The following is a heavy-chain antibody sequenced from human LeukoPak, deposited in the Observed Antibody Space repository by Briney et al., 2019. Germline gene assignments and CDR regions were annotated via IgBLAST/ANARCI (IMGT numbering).Heavy chain of an antibody. D-gene: IGHD6-19*01. Sequence: PSETLSLTCTVSGGSISSGDYYWSWIRQPPGKGLEWIGYIYYSGSTNYNPSLKSRVTISVDTSKNQFSLKLSSVTAADTAVYYCARGQQDSSGWYVDYWGQGTLVTVSS. V-gene: IGHV4-61*08. CDR2: IYYSGST. J-gene: IGHJ4*02. CDR1: GGSISSGDYY. CDR3: ARGQQDSSGWYVDY.